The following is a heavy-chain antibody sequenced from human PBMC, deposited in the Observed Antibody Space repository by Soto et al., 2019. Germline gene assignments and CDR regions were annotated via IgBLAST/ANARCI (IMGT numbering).Heavy chain of an antibody. J-gene: IGHJ2*01. V-gene: IGHV4-30-4*01. CDR1: GGSISGGVHS. D-gene: IGHD2-8*01. CDR2: IFDSGST. Sequence: QVQLQESGPGLVKPSETLSLTCTVSGGSISGGVHSWSWIRQPPGKGLEWIGHIFDSGSTYYNPSLRSRLTISVDTSKNQFSLRLSSVTAADTAVYYCAGEIMPLTNDWYFDLWGRGTRVTVSS. CDR3: AGEIMPLTNDWYFDL.